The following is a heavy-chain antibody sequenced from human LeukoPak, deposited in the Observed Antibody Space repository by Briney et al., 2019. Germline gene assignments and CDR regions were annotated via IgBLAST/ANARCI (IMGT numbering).Heavy chain of an antibody. V-gene: IGHV4-4*07. CDR1: GGSISGSY. D-gene: IGHD1-1*01. CDR2: IYGSGGT. Sequence: PSETLSLTCTVSGGSISGSYWSWIRQPAGKGLEWIGRIYGSGGTNYSPSLKSRVTLSVDTSKSQFSLELRSVTAADTAVYYCAKGNYYAFDVWGQGTMVTVSS. CDR3: AKGNYYAFDV. J-gene: IGHJ3*01.